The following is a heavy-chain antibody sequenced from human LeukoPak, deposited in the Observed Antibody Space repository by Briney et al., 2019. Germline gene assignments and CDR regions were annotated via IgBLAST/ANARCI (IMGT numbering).Heavy chain of an antibody. CDR1: GSTFSSYE. J-gene: IGHJ4*02. CDR3: ARVPLGYAFDY. CDR2: ISSSGSTI. V-gene: IGHV3-48*03. Sequence: GGSLRLSCAASGSTFSSYEMNWVRQAPGKGLEWVSYISSSGSTIYYADSVKGRFTISRDNAKNSLYLQMNSLRAEDTAVYYCARVPLGYAFDYWGQGTLVTVSS. D-gene: IGHD2-2*01.